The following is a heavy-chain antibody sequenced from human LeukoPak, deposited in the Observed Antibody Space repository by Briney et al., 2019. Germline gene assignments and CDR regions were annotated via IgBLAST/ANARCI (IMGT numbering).Heavy chain of an antibody. V-gene: IGHV4-39*01. CDR2: IYYSGST. CDR1: GGSISSSGYY. Sequence: SETLSLTCTVSGGSISSSGYYWGWIRQPPGKGLEWIANIYYSGSTYYNPSLKSRITISVDTSKNQLSLNLSCLTAADTAVYYCARHEYSGSYYGLSWFDPWGQGTLVTVSS. J-gene: IGHJ5*02. CDR3: ARHEYSGSYYGLSWFDP. D-gene: IGHD1-26*01.